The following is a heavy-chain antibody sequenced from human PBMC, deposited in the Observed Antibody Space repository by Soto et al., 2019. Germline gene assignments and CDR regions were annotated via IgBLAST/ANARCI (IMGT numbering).Heavy chain of an antibody. D-gene: IGHD2-15*01. CDR3: ARDGDCSGGSCYRYPYFQH. Sequence: EVQLVESGGGLVKPGGSLRLSCAASGFTFSSYSMNWVRQAPGKGLEWVSSISSSSSYIYYADSVKGRFTISRDNAKNSLYLQMNSLRAEDTAVYYCARDGDCSGGSCYRYPYFQHWGQGTLVTVSS. J-gene: IGHJ1*01. V-gene: IGHV3-21*01. CDR2: ISSSSSYI. CDR1: GFTFSSYS.